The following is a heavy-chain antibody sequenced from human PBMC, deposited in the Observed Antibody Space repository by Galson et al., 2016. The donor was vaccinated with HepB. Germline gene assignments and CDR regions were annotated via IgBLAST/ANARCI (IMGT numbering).Heavy chain of an antibody. CDR1: GFTFDNYA. CDR2: IGGNDDST. V-gene: IGHV3-23*01. Sequence: SLRLSCAASGFTFDNYAMHWVRQVPGKGLEWVSAIGGNDDSTYYADSVKGRFTISRDNSKNTLYLEMNSLRAEDTAVYYCAKGGDYDNWGQGTLVTVSS. D-gene: IGHD4-11*01. CDR3: AKGGDYDN. J-gene: IGHJ4*02.